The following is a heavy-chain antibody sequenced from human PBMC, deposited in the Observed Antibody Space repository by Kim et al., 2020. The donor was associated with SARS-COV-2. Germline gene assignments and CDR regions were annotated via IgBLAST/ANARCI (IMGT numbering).Heavy chain of an antibody. V-gene: IGHV1-3*01. Sequence: ASVKVSCKASGYTFTSYAMHWVRQAPGQRLEWMGWINAGNGNTKYSQKFQGRVTITRDTSASTAYMELSSLRSEDTAVYYCAREILVGNYVLDYWGQGTLVTVSS. CDR1: GYTFTSYA. D-gene: IGHD4-4*01. J-gene: IGHJ4*02. CDR2: INAGNGNT. CDR3: AREILVGNYVLDY.